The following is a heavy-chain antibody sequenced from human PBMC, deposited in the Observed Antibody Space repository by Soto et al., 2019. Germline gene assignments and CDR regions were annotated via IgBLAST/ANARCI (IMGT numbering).Heavy chain of an antibody. D-gene: IGHD6-6*01. Sequence: QVQLVQSGAEAKKPGASVKVSCKASGYTFISYYMHWVRQAPGQGLEWMGIINPSADSTNYAQKFQGRVTMTRDTYTSTVYMELRSLRSEDTAVYYCARPGLYSSSSRGMDVWGQGTTVTVSS. V-gene: IGHV1-46*01. CDR1: GYTFISYY. CDR3: ARPGLYSSSSRGMDV. J-gene: IGHJ6*02. CDR2: INPSADST.